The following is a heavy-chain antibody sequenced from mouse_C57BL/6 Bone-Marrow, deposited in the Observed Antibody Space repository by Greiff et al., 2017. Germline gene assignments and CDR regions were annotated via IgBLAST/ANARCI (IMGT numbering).Heavy chain of an antibody. V-gene: IGHV5-16*01. J-gene: IGHJ2*01. D-gene: IGHD2-1*01. CDR2: INYDGSST. CDR1: GFTFSDYY. Sequence: DVMLVESEGGLVQPGSSMKLSCTASGFTFSDYYMAWVRQVPEKGLEWVANINYDGSSTYYLDSLTRRFIISRENAKNILYLQMSSLKSEDTATYYCARERDGNYDYFDYWGQGTTLTVSS. CDR3: ARERDGNYDYFDY.